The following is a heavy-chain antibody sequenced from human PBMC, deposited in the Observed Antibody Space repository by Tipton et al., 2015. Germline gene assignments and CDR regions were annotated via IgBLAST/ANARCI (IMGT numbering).Heavy chain of an antibody. Sequence: TLSLTCTVSGGSISSDNYCWSWIRQHPGKGLEWIGYIYYSGHTHYNPSLKSRVTISVDTSNNQFSLRLSSVTAADTAVYYCARLHGWVDYWGQGTLVTVSS. CDR2: IYYSGHT. CDR1: GGSISSDNYC. D-gene: IGHD6-19*01. CDR3: ARLHGWVDY. V-gene: IGHV4-31*03. J-gene: IGHJ4*02.